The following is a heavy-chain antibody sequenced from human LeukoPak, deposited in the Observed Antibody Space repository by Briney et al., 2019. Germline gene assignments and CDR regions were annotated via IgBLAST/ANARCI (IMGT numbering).Heavy chain of an antibody. CDR3: ARDMEWIAAAGYYYYYGMDV. V-gene: IGHV6-1*01. CDR1: GDSVSSNSAA. J-gene: IGHJ6*02. CDR2: TYYRSKWYN. Sequence: QTLSLTCAISGDSVSSNSAAWNWIRQSPSRGLEWLGRTYYRSKWYNDYAVSVKSRITINPDTSKNQFSLQLNSVTPEDTAVYYCARDMEWIAAAGYYYYYGMDVWGQGTTVTVSS. D-gene: IGHD6-13*01.